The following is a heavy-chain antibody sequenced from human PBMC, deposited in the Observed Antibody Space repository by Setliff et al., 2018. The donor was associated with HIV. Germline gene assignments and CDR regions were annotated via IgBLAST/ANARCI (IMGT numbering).Heavy chain of an antibody. V-gene: IGHV4-31*03. CDR1: GGSISSGGYY. J-gene: IGHJ3*02. Sequence: KASETLSLTCTVSGGSISSGGYYWSWIRQHPGKGLEWIGFIYYSGSTYYNPSLKSRVTISVDTSKNQFSLKLSSVTAADTAVYYCARDRRNTYYYESSGYSGAFDIWGQGTMVTV. D-gene: IGHD3-22*01. CDR2: IYYSGST. CDR3: ARDRRNTYYYESSGYSGAFDI.